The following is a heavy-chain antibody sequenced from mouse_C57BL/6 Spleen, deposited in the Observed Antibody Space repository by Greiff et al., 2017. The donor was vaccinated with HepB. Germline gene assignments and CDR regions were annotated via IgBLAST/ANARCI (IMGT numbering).Heavy chain of an antibody. CDR1: GYTFTEYT. Sequence: VQLQQSGAELVKPGASVKLSCKASGYTFTEYTIHWVKQRAGQGLEWIGWFYPGSGSIKYNEKFKDKATLTADKSSSTVYMELSRLTSEDSAVYFCARHDPHYDYDGGWFAYWGQGTLVTVSA. CDR3: ARHDPHYDYDGGWFAY. CDR2: FYPGSGSI. D-gene: IGHD2-4*01. J-gene: IGHJ3*01. V-gene: IGHV1-62-2*01.